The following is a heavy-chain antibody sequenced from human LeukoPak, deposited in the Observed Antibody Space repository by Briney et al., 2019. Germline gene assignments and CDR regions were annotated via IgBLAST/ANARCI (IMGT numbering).Heavy chain of an antibody. D-gene: IGHD2/OR15-2a*01. CDR2: ISGSGGST. V-gene: IGHV3-23*01. Sequence: GGSLRLSCAASGFPFSSYAMSWVRQAPGRGLEWVSTISGSGGSTYYADSVKGRFTISRDNSKNTLYLQMNSLRADDTALYYWAKNSPFYFPWSVDYWGQGTLVTVSS. CDR3: AKNSPFYFPWSVDY. CDR1: GFPFSSYA. J-gene: IGHJ4*02.